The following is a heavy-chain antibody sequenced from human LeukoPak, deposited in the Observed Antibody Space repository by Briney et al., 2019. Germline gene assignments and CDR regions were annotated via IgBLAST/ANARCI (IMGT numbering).Heavy chain of an antibody. CDR3: ARLVLLWFGELSNYYYYYYMDV. V-gene: IGHV4-34*01. CDR2: INHSGST. CDR1: GGSFSGYY. J-gene: IGHJ6*03. Sequence: SQTLSLTCAVYGGSFSGYYWSWIRQPPGKGLQWIGEINHSGSTNYNPSLKSRVTISVDTSKNQFSLKLSSVTAADTAVYYCARLVLLWFGELSNYYYYYYMDVWGKGTTVTISS. D-gene: IGHD3-10*01.